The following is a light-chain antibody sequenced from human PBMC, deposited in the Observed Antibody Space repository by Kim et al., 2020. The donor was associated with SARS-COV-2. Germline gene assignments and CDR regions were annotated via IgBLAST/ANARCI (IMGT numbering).Light chain of an antibody. CDR3: SSHTTSSTYV. J-gene: IGLJ1*01. CDR2: DVS. CDR1: SSDVGGYNS. Sequence: GQSINISCMETSSDVGGYNSVSWYQQHPGKAPKLMIYDVSERASGVSNRFSGSQSGNTASLTISGLRAEDEADYYCSSHTTSSTYVFGSGTKVTVL. V-gene: IGLV2-14*03.